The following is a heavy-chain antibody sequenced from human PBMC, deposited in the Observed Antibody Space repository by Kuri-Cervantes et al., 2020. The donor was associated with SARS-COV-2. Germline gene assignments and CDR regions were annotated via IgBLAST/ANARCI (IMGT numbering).Heavy chain of an antibody. V-gene: IGHV4-61*02. Sequence: LRLSCTVSGGSISSGSYYWSWIRQPAGKGLEWIGRIYTSGSTNYNPSLKSRVTILVDTSKNQFSLKLSSVTAADTAVYYCASSGHKVAFDIWGQGTMVTVSS. CDR3: ASSGHKVAFDI. CDR1: GGSISSGSYY. D-gene: IGHD2-15*01. J-gene: IGHJ3*02. CDR2: IYTSGST.